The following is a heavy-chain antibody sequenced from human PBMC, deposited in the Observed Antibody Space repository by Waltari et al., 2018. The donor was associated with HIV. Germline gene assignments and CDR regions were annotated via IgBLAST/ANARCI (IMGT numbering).Heavy chain of an antibody. CDR2: KNPRSDSG. Sequence: QVQLVQSGAEVKKPGASGRVSCKAAGYTFINYDIIWVRQATGQGLEWMVWKNPRSDSGGDAQNFEDRVTMTRTTSITTAYMELSSLRSEDTGVYFCARLGGGIWSGYRLRRDHYYFDYWGQGTLVTVSS. V-gene: IGHV1-8*01. CDR1: GYTFINYD. CDR3: ARLGGGIWSGYRLRRDHYYFDY. J-gene: IGHJ4*02. D-gene: IGHD3-3*01.